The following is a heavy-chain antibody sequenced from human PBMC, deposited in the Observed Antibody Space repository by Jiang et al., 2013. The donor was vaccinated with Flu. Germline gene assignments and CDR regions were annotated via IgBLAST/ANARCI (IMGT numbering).Heavy chain of an antibody. Sequence: VQLLESGGGVIRPGGSLRLSCGASGFDFDRYGMSWVRQVTGKGLEWVAGINWDGTDSTYADSVKGRFTLSKDNAKNSLHLQMNNLRAEDTALYYCAKGSGYDKYDLWGQGTLVTVSS. CDR1: GFDFDRYG. J-gene: IGHJ5*02. CDR2: INWDGTDS. D-gene: IGHD3-22*01. V-gene: IGHV3-20*04. CDR3: AKGSGYDKYDL.